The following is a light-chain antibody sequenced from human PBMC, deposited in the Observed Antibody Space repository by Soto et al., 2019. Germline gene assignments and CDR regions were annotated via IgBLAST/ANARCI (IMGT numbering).Light chain of an antibody. CDR3: ATWDDSLNGFYV. CDR1: TSNIGSNY. CDR2: RNN. Sequence: VLTQPPSASGTPGQGVTISCSGSTSNIGSNYVYWYQQLPGTALKLLIYRNNQRPSGVPDRFSGSKSGTSASLAISGLRSDDEADYFCATWDDSLNGFYVFGTGTKVTVL. V-gene: IGLV1-47*01. J-gene: IGLJ1*01.